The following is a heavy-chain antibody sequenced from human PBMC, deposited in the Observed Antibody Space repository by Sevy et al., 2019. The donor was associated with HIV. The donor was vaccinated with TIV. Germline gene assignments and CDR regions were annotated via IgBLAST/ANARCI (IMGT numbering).Heavy chain of an antibody. CDR2: ISYDGSNK. Sequence: GSLRLSCAASGFTFSSYAMHWVRQAPGKGLEWVAVISYDGSNKYYADSVKGRFTISRDNSKNTLYLQMNSLRAEDTAVYYCARDSLRLGYCSGGSCYSPQSYWGQGTLVNVSS. V-gene: IGHV3-30-3*01. J-gene: IGHJ4*02. CDR3: ARDSLRLGYCSGGSCYSPQSY. CDR1: GFTFSSYA. D-gene: IGHD2-15*01.